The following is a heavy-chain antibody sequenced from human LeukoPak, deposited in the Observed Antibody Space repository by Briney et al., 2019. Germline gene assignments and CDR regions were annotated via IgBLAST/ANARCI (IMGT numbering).Heavy chain of an antibody. J-gene: IGHJ4*02. CDR3: ARVYYDSSGYYSFDY. CDR2: ISSSGSTI. D-gene: IGHD3-22*01. CDR1: GFTFSDYY. Sequence: PGRSLRLSCAASGFTFSDYYMSWIRQAPGKGLEWVSYISSSGSTIYYADSVKGRFTISRDNAKNSLYLQMNSLRAEDTAVYYCARVYYDSSGYYSFDYWGQGTLVTVSS. V-gene: IGHV3-11*01.